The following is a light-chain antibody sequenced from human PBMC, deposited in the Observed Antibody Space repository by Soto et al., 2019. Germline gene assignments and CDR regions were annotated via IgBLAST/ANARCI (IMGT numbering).Light chain of an antibody. V-gene: IGLV2-11*01. CDR2: DVD. CDR3: CSYAGSYPFV. Sequence: QSALTQPASVSGSPGQSITVSCTGTSSDVGGYNYVSWYQHHPGKAPKLMIYDVDKRPSGVPGRFSGSKSGNTASLTISGLQAEDEADYYCCSYAGSYPFVFGTGTKVTV. J-gene: IGLJ1*01. CDR1: SSDVGGYNY.